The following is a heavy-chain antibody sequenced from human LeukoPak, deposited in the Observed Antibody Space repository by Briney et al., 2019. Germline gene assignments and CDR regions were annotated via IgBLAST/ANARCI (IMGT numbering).Heavy chain of an antibody. CDR2: IRSDGSST. Sequence: GGSQRLSCVASGFSFSAYTVHWVRQAPGKGLEYVSAIRSDGSSTFQPNSVKGRFTISRDNSKSTLYLQMGSLRAEDTAVYYCTRRFGGHSGWAGYHDSWGQGTLVTVSS. J-gene: IGHJ4*02. CDR1: GFSFSAYT. V-gene: IGHV3-64*01. CDR3: TRRFGGHSGWAGYHDS. D-gene: IGHD6-19*01.